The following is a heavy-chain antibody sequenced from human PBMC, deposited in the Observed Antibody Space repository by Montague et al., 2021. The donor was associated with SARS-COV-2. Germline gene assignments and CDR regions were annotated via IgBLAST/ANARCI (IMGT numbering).Heavy chain of an antibody. D-gene: IGHD3-9*01. CDR3: ARGVLRYFDWTSPFDY. V-gene: IGHV4-61*02. J-gene: IGHJ4*02. CDR2: IYTSGST. CDR1: GGSISSGSYY. Sequence: TLSLTCTVSGGSISSGSYYWSCLRQPAGKGLEWIVRIYTSGSTNYNPSLKSRVTISVDTSKNQFSLKLSSVTAADTAVYYCARGVLRYFDWTSPFDYWGQGTLGTVSA.